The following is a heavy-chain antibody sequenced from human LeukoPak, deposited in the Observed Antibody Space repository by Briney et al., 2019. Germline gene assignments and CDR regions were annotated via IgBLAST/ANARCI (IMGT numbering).Heavy chain of an antibody. CDR3: ARVVRDYYYGMDV. CDR1: GGSISSGSYY. V-gene: IGHV4-61*02. J-gene: IGHJ6*02. CDR2: IYTSGST. Sequence: SETLSLTCTVSGGSISSGSYYWSWIRQPAGTGLEWIGRIYTSGSTYYNPSLKSRVTISVDTSKNQFSLKLSSVTAADTAVYYCARVVRDYYYGMDVWGQGTTVTVSS. D-gene: IGHD1-26*01.